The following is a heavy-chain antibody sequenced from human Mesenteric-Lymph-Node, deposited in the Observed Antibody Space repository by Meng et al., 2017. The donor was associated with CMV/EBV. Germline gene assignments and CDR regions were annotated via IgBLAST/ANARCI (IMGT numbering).Heavy chain of an antibody. CDR1: GYTFTGYY. D-gene: IGHD5-12*01. V-gene: IGHV1-2*02. Sequence: ASVKVSCKASGYTFTGYYMHWVRQAPGQGLEWMGWINPNSGGTNYAQKFQGRVTMTRDTSISTAYMELSRLRSDDTAVYYCARAKIIKKYSDYEFGRFYFDYWGQGTLVTVSS. J-gene: IGHJ4*02. CDR3: ARAKIIKKYSDYEFGRFYFDY. CDR2: INPNSGGT.